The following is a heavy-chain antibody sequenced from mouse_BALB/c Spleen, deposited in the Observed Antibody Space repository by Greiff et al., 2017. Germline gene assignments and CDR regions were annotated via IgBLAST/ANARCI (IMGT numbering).Heavy chain of an antibody. J-gene: IGHJ4*01. CDR3: ARQSGLPYYYAMDY. D-gene: IGHD5-5*01. CDR1: GFTFSSYY. V-gene: IGHV5-6-2*01. Sequence: EVKLVESGGGLVKLGGSLKLSCAASGFTFSSYYMSWVRQTPEKRLELVAAINSNGGSTYYPDTVKGRFTISRDNAKNTLYLQMSSLKSEDTALYYCARQSGLPYYYAMDYWGQGTSVTVSS. CDR2: INSNGGST.